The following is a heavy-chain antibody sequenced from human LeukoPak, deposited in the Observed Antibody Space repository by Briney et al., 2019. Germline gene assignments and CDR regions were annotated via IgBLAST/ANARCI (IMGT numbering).Heavy chain of an antibody. V-gene: IGHV4-4*07. D-gene: IGHD1-26*01. CDR3: ARAAHSGSLAPFDY. J-gene: IGHJ4*02. CDR2: IYSSGST. Sequence: PSETLSLTCTVSGGSISSYYWSWIRQPAGKGLEWIGRIYSSGSTNYNPSLKSRVTMSVDTSKNQFSLKLSSVTAADTAVYYCARAAHSGSLAPFDYWGQGTLVTVSS. CDR1: GGSISSYY.